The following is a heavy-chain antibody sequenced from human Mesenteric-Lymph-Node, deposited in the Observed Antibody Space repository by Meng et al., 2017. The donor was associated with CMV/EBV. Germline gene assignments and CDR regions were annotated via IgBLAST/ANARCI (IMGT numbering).Heavy chain of an antibody. CDR3: ARGGSGWSYYYQGLDV. Sequence: ASVKVSCKASGYTFTGYYMHWVRQAPGQGLEWMGWINPNSGGTNYAQKFQGRVTMTRDTSISTAYMELRRLRSDDTAVYFCARGGSGWSYYYQGLDVWGQGTTVTVSS. J-gene: IGHJ6*02. D-gene: IGHD6-19*01. CDR2: INPNSGGT. V-gene: IGHV1-2*02. CDR1: GYTFTGYY.